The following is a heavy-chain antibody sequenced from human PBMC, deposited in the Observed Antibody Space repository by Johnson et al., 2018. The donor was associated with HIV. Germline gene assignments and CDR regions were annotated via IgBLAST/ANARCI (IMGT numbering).Heavy chain of an antibody. CDR1: GFTFSNAW. CDR3: ARDGPWLQSQRDAFDI. J-gene: IGHJ3*02. Sequence: QVQLVESGGGLVKPGGSLRLSCAASGFTFSNAWMSWVRQAPGKGLEWVSYISSSGSTIYYADSVKGRFTISRDNAKNSLYLQMNSLRAEDTAVYYCARDGPWLQSQRDAFDIWGQGTMVTVSS. D-gene: IGHD5-24*01. CDR2: ISSSGSTI. V-gene: IGHV3-11*04.